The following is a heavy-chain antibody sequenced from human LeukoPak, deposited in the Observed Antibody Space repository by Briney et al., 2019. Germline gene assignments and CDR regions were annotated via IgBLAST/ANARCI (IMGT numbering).Heavy chain of an antibody. V-gene: IGHV1-69*06. CDR3: ASLRYFDWLLSSGYYYMDV. Sequence: GASVKVSCKASGGTFSSYAISWVRQAPGQGLEWMGGIIPIFGTANYAQKFQGRVTITADKSTSTAYMELSSLRSEDTAVYYCASLRYFDWLLSSGYYYMDVWGKGTTVTVSS. J-gene: IGHJ6*03. CDR1: GGTFSSYA. CDR2: IIPIFGTA. D-gene: IGHD3-9*01.